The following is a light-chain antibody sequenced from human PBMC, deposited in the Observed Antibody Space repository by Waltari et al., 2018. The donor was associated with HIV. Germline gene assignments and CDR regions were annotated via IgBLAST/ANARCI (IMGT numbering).Light chain of an antibody. CDR2: DSY. Sequence: QAVVTQEPSLTLSPGGTVTLTCASSTGPVTTHHYPYCFQQMPGQAPTTLIFDSYSRHSWTPARFSGSLLGGKAALTLSGAQPEDEADYYCSLFYNTARVFGGGTRLTVL. J-gene: IGLJ2*01. CDR3: SLFYNTARV. CDR1: TGPVTTHHY. V-gene: IGLV7-46*01.